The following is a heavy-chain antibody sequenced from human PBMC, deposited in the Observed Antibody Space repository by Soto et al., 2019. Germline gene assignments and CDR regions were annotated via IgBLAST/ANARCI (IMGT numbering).Heavy chain of an antibody. Sequence: PSETLSLTCTVSGGSISSGGYYWSWIRQHPGKGLEWIGYIYYSGSTYYNPSLKSRVTISVDTSKNQFSLKLSSVTAADTAVYYCATAPLEWLSIDYWGQGTLVTVSS. V-gene: IGHV4-31*03. CDR3: ATAPLEWLSIDY. D-gene: IGHD3-3*01. CDR1: GGSISSGGYY. CDR2: IYYSGST. J-gene: IGHJ4*02.